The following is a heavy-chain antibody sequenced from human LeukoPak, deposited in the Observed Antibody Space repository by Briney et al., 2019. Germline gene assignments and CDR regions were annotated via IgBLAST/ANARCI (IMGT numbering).Heavy chain of an antibody. D-gene: IGHD6-13*01. CDR2: SATTKPNSYTT. V-gene: IGHV3-72*01. CDR3: RAVTTGSGWYHFDN. J-gene: IGHJ4*02. CDR1: GFSIADHH. Sequence: GGSLRLSCAGAGFSIADHHMDWVRQAPGKGLEWVGCSATTKPNSYTTQYVACVIGRFTITRDDSQNSLYLQLNSLKTEDTAVYCVRAVTTGSGWYHFDNWGLGTLVTVSS.